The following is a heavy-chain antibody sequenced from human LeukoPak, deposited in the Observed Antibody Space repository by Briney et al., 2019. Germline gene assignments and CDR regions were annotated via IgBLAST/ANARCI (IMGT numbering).Heavy chain of an antibody. CDR3: AKEWLVRGVPFDY. CDR1: GFNFNDYY. CDR2: IRYDGSNK. J-gene: IGHJ4*02. Sequence: PGGSLRLSCATSGFNFNDYYMTWIRQAPGKGLEWVAFIRYDGSNKYYADSVKGRFTISRDNSKNTLYLQMNSLRAEDTAVYYCAKEWLVRGVPFDYWGQGTLVTVS. V-gene: IGHV3-30*02. D-gene: IGHD3-10*01.